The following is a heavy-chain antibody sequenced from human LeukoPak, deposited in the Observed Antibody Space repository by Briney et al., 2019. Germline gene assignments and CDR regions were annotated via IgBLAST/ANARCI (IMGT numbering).Heavy chain of an antibody. V-gene: IGHV3-7*03. D-gene: IGHD2-2*01. CDR3: VSRACSITACYAASWRCFDH. J-gene: IGHJ4*02. CDR2: INEDGSEK. CDR1: GLTFSRYW. Sequence: GGSLRLSCEASGLTFSRYWLTWVRQAPGKGLEWVANINEDGSEKNYVDSVKGRFSISRDNAKSSLFLQMNNLRAEDTAVYHSVSRACSITACYAASWRCFDHWGQGTLVTVSS.